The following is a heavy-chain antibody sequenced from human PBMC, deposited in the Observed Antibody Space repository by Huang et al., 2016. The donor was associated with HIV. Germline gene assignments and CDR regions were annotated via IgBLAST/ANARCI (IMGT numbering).Heavy chain of an antibody. CDR2: IKYNLQC. J-gene: IGHJ3*01. V-gene: IGHV4-34*02. Sequence: QVRLQQWGGGLVRPSETLSRTCAVYGGTFSTQYGSRILQSPGKGMEWSAEIKYNLQCDVNPSLRSRVSISVNTSKNQFSLNVTSVTAADTAIYYCARGRDTTEMDTVDDALDVWDQGTLVIVSS. CDR1: GGTFSTQY. CDR3: ARGRDTTEMDTVDDALDV. D-gene: IGHD1-1*01.